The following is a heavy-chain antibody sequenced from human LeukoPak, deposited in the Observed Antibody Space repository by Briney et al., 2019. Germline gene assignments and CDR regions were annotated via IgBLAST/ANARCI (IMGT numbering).Heavy chain of an antibody. Sequence: SVKVSCKASGGTFSSYAISWVRQAPGQGLEWMGGIIPIFGTANYAQKFQGRVTITTDESTSTAYMELSSLRSEDTAVYYCAREGYYGDYTDWFDPWGQRTLVTVSS. V-gene: IGHV1-69*05. CDR3: AREGYYGDYTDWFDP. D-gene: IGHD4-17*01. CDR2: IIPIFGTA. J-gene: IGHJ5*02. CDR1: GGTFSSYA.